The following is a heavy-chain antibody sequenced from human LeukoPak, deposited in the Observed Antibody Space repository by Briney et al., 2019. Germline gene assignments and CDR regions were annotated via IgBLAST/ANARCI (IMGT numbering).Heavy chain of an antibody. Sequence: SETLSLTCTVSGGSISSYYWSWIRQPAGKGLEWIGRIYTSGSTNYNPSLKSRVTMSVDTSKTHFSLNLSSVTAADTAVYYCARDRGGPRLDAFDIWGQGTMVTVSS. CDR1: GGSISSYY. D-gene: IGHD3-10*01. J-gene: IGHJ3*02. CDR3: ARDRGGPRLDAFDI. CDR2: IYTSGST. V-gene: IGHV4-4*07.